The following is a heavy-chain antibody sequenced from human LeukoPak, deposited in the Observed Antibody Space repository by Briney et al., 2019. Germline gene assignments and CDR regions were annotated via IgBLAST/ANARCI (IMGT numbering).Heavy chain of an antibody. V-gene: IGHV2-5*02. CDR2: IYWDDEK. D-gene: IGHD2-15*01. CDR1: GFSLTPYGVG. Sequence: SGPTLLNPTPPLTLTCTFSGFSLTPYGVGVGWIRQPPGKALEGLALIYWDDEKRYRPSLRTRLTITKDTSKSQVVLTLTNMDPVDTATYHCAHLNFYNDGGYSRAFDYWGQGTLVTVSS. CDR3: AHLNFYNDGGYSRAFDY. J-gene: IGHJ4*02.